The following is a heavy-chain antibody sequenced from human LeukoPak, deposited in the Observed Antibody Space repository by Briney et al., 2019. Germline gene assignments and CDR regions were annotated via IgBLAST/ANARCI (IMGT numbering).Heavy chain of an antibody. CDR2: IYHSGST. J-gene: IGHJ4*02. Sequence: PSETLSLTCAVSGYSTSSGYYWGCIRQPPGKGLEWLGSIYHSGSTYYNPSLKGRVTISLDTSKNPFSLKLSCVSAAGTAVYLCARLSIVGVAHRSYWGQGTLLTVSS. D-gene: IGHD3-3*02. CDR1: GYSTSSGYY. CDR3: ARLSIVGVAHRSY. V-gene: IGHV4-38-2*01.